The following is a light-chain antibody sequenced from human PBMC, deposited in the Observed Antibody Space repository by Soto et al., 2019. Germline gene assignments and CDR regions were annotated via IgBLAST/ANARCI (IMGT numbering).Light chain of an antibody. V-gene: IGKV3-15*01. CDR1: QRVSSN. CDR2: GVS. J-gene: IGKJ4*01. CDR3: QQYKNWLALT. Sequence: EILMTQSPATLSVSPGERATLSCRAGQRVSSNLAWYQQKPGQAPRLLIYGVSTRATGIPARFSGSGSGTEFTLTISSLHSEDSAVYYCQQYKNWLALTFXGGTKADTK.